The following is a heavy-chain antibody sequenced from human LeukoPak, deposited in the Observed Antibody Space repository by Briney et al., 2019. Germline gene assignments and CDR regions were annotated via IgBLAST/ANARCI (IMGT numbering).Heavy chain of an antibody. CDR1: GGSLSSSSYY. D-gene: IGHD6-6*01. CDR2: IYYSGST. Sequence: SETLSLTCTVSGGSLSSSSYYWGWLRQPPGTGLEWIGSIYYSGSTYYNPSLKSRVTISVDTSKNQFSLKPSSVTAADTAVYYCAVAIAARPKYYFDYWGQGTLVTVSS. CDR3: AVAIAARPKYYFDY. V-gene: IGHV4-39*01. J-gene: IGHJ4*02.